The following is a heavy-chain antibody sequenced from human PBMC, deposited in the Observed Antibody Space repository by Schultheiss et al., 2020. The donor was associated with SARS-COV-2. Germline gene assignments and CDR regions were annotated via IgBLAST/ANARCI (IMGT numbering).Heavy chain of an antibody. CDR2: ISRSSSTI. D-gene: IGHD6-19*01. CDR3: ATSIAVVGGFDY. CDR1: GFTFSSYS. V-gene: IGHV3-48*04. J-gene: IGHJ4*02. Sequence: GGSLRLSCAASGFTFSSYSMKWVRQAPGKGLEWVSYISRSSSTIYYADSVKGRFTISRDNAKNTLYLQMNSLRVEDTAVYYCATSIAVVGGFDYWGQGTLVTVSS.